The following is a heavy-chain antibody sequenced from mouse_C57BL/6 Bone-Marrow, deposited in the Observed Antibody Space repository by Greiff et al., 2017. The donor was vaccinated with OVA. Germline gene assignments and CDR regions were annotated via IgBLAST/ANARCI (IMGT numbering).Heavy chain of an antibody. V-gene: IGHV1-42*01. D-gene: IGHD2-5*01. CDR1: GYSFTGYY. Sequence: EVMLVESGPELVKPGASVKISCKASGYSFTGYYMNWVKQSPEKSLEWIGEINPSTGGTTYNQKFKAKATLTVDKSSSTAYMQLKSLTSEDSAVYYCARRGYSNYGFFDYWGQGTTLTVSS. CDR2: INPSTGGT. CDR3: ARRGYSNYGFFDY. J-gene: IGHJ2*01.